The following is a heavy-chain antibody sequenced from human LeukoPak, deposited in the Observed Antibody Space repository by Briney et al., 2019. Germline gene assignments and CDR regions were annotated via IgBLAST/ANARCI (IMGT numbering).Heavy chain of an antibody. CDR2: IYSGGST. CDR1: GFTVSSNY. V-gene: IGHV3-53*01. Sequence: GGSLRLSCAASGFTVSSNYMSWVRQAPGKGLEWVSVIYSGGSTYYADSVKGRFTISRDNSKNTLYLQMNNLRAEDTAVYYCASGSGSYRTPYYYLDVWGKGTTVTVSS. CDR3: ASGSGSYRTPYYYLDV. D-gene: IGHD3-10*01. J-gene: IGHJ6*03.